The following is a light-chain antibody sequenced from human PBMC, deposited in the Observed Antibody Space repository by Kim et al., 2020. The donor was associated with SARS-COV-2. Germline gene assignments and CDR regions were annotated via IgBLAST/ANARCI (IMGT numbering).Light chain of an antibody. V-gene: IGLV3-21*04. J-gene: IGLJ2*01. CDR3: QVWDTSADRVV. Sequence: SYELTQPPSVSMAPGKTARISCGGNNIGDYRVHWYQQKPGQAPILVIYYDNLRPSGIPERFSGSNSGSTVTLTISRVEAGDEADYYCQVWDTSADRVVFGGGTQLTVL. CDR1: NIGDYR. CDR2: YDN.